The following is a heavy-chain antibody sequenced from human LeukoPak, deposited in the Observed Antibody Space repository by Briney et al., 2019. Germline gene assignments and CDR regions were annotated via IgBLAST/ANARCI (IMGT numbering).Heavy chain of an antibody. Sequence: SETLSLTCAVYGGSFSGYYWSWIRQPPGKGLEWIGEINHSGSTNYNPSLKSRVTISVDTSKNQFSLKLSSVTAADTAVYYCARLSGWFDPWGQGTLVTVSS. V-gene: IGHV4-34*01. CDR2: INHSGST. CDR1: GGSFSGYY. CDR3: ARLSGWFDP. J-gene: IGHJ5*02.